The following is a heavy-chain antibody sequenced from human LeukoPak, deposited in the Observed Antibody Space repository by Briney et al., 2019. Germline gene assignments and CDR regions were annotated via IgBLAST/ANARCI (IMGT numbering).Heavy chain of an antibody. Sequence: SEILSLTCAVYGGSFSGYYWSWIRQPPGKGLEWIGEINHSGSTNYNPSLKSRVTISVDTSKNQFSLKLSSVTAADTAVYYCARAAWSIAAARYFQHWGQGTLVTVSS. J-gene: IGHJ1*01. CDR2: INHSGST. D-gene: IGHD6-13*01. V-gene: IGHV4-34*01. CDR1: GGSFSGYY. CDR3: ARAAWSIAAARYFQH.